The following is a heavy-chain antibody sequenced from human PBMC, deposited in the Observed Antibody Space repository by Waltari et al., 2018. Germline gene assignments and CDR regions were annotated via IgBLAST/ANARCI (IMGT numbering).Heavy chain of an antibody. J-gene: IGHJ3*02. V-gene: IGHV1-69*05. D-gene: IGHD3-3*01. CDR2: IIPIFGTA. CDR1: GYTFTSYA. CDR3: AREDGGAFDI. Sequence: QVQLVQSGAEVKKPGASVKVSCKASGYTFTSYAMHWVRQAPGQRLEWMGWIIPIFGTANYAQKFQGRVTITTDESTSTAYMELSSLRSEDTAVYYCAREDGGAFDIWGQGTMVTVSS.